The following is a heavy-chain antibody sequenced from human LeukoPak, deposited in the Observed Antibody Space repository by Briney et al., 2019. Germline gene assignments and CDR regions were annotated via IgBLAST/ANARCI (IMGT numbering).Heavy chain of an antibody. V-gene: IGHV3-23*01. D-gene: IGHD5-24*01. Sequence: PGGSLRLPCAASGFNYSSCAMHGLRQAPGKARQWVSDISGRGDSTYYADSVKGRFTISRDDSKNTLYLQMHRLRAEDTAVYYCAKDRRDAFLGDAFDIWGQGTMGTVSS. CDR2: ISGRGDST. J-gene: IGHJ3*02. CDR3: AKDRRDAFLGDAFDI. CDR1: GFNYSSCA.